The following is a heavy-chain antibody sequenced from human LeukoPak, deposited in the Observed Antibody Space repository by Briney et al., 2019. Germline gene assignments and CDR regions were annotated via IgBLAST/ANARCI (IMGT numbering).Heavy chain of an antibody. J-gene: IGHJ3*02. CDR2: ISYDGSNK. V-gene: IGHV3-30-3*01. Sequence: PGGSLRLSCAASGFTFSSYAMHWVRQAPGKGLEWVAVISYDGSNKYYADSVKGRFTISRDNAKNSLYLQMNSLRAEDTAVYYCAREGDAFDIWGQGTRVTVSS. CDR1: GFTFSSYA. CDR3: AREGDAFDI.